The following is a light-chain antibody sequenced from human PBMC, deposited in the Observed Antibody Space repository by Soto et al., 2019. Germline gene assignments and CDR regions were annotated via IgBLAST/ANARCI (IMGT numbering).Light chain of an antibody. CDR2: EVR. Sequence: QSALTQPASVSGSPGQSVTISCTGSSSDVGNYNYVSWYQQYSAKAPKLMIYEVRNRPSEVSNRFSGSKSGNTASLTISGLQADDEATYYCSSYTISSTWVFGGGTKLTVL. V-gene: IGLV2-14*03. CDR3: SSYTISSTWV. J-gene: IGLJ3*02. CDR1: SSDVGNYNY.